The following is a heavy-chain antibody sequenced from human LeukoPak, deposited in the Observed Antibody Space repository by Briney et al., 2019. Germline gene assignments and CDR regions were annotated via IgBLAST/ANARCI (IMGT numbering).Heavy chain of an antibody. V-gene: IGHV3-21*01. CDR1: GFTFSSYS. CDR2: ISSSSSYI. J-gene: IGHJ4*02. Sequence: GGXLRLSCAASGFTFSSYSMNWVRQAPGKGLEWVSSISSSSSYIYYADSVKRRFTISRDNAKNSLYLQMNSLRAEDTAVYYCATGRYSSSPLDYWGQGTLVTVSS. CDR3: ATGRYSSSPLDY. D-gene: IGHD6-6*01.